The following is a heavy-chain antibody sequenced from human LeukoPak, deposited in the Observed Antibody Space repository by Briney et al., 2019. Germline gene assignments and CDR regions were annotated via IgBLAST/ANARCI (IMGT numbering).Heavy chain of an antibody. D-gene: IGHD3-10*01. CDR2: IRNDGTNK. CDR3: AKIPLWFGEKLPIDY. Sequence: GGSLRLSCAASGFSFSSYGMHWVRQAPGKGLEWVALIRNDGTNKYYADSVKGRFTISRDNSKHTLYLQMNSLRTEDTAVYYCAKIPLWFGEKLPIDYWGQGTLVTVSS. J-gene: IGHJ4*02. CDR1: GFSFSSYG. V-gene: IGHV3-30*02.